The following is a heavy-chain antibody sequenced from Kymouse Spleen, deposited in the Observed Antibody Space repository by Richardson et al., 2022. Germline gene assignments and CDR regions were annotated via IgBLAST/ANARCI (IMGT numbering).Heavy chain of an antibody. D-gene: IGHD3-9*01. V-gene: IGHV4-34*01. Sequence: QVQLQQWGAGLLKPSETLSLTCAVYGGSFSGYYWSWIRQPPGKGLEWIGEINHSGSTNYNPSLKSRVTISVDTSKNQFSLKLSSVTAADTAVYYCARGGGITIFWNGMDVWGQGTTVTVSS. CDR3: ARGGGITIFWNGMDV. J-gene: IGHJ6*02. CDR2: INHSGST. CDR1: GGSFSGYY.